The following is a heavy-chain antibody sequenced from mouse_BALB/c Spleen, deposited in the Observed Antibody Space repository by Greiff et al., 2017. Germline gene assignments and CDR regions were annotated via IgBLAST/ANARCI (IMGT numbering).Heavy chain of an antibody. V-gene: IGHV6-6*02. J-gene: IGHJ2*01. Sequence: EVKLQESGGGLVQPGGSMKLPCVASGFTFSNYWMNWVRQSPEKGLEWVAEIRLKSNNYATHYAESVKGRFTISRDDSKSSVYLQMNNLRAEDTGIYYCTALFDYWGQGTTLTVSS. CDR3: TALFDY. CDR2: IRLKSNNYAT. CDR1: GFTFSNYW.